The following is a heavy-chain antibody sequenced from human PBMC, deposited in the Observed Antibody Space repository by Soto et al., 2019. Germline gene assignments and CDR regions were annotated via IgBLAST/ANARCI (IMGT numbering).Heavy chain of an antibody. V-gene: IGHV4-39*01. D-gene: IGHD6-19*01. CDR1: DATISDTIYY. CDR3: VRHLKAVPAATPF. J-gene: IGHJ6*02. CDR2: IHYSGTT. Sequence: SETLSLTCRVSDATISDTIYYWGWVRQPPGKGLEWIGSIHYSGTTQFHPSLKTRVTISVGTSKNEFSLRVRSVTAGDTAVYYCVRHLKAVPAATPFWGHGTPV.